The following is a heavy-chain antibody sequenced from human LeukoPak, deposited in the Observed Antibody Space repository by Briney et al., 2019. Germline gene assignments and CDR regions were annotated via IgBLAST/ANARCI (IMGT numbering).Heavy chain of an antibody. CDR3: ARGRDRSKAGDH. J-gene: IGHJ4*02. CDR2: IHPSGIF. D-gene: IGHD5-24*01. CDR1: GGSCDDYY. V-gene: IGHV4-34*01. Sequence: SETLSLTCAVYGGSCDDYYCSWIRQPPGKGLEWIGEIHPSGIFYYNSSLMSRVTISIDTSKSQFSLRLTSVSAADTGFYYCARGRDRSKAGDHWGQGSLVTVSS.